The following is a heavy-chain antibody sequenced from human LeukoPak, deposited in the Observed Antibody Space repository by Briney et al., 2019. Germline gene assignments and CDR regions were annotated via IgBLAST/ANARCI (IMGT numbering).Heavy chain of an antibody. CDR3: ARVKFDYSLDY. CDR2: IKQDGSEK. CDR1: GFTFSSYT. Sequence: GGSLRLSCAASGFTFSSYTMHWVRQAPGKGLEWVANIKQDGSEKYYVDSVKGRFTISRDNAKNSLYLQMNSLRAEDTAVYYCARVKFDYSLDYWGQGTLVTVSS. V-gene: IGHV3-7*04. J-gene: IGHJ4*02. D-gene: IGHD2-15*01.